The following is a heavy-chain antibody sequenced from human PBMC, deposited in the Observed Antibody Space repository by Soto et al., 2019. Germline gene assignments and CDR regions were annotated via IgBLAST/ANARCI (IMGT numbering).Heavy chain of an antibody. CDR2: MYYSGGS. CDR3: ARGGYCNGSACRGAFYYFQYGMDV. J-gene: IGHJ6*02. D-gene: IGHD2-15*01. CDR1: GGSISYYY. Sequence: PSQTLSLTCTVSGGSISYYYWSWIRQPPGKRLGWIGYMYYSGGSNYNPSLNSRVTISVDTSKNQFSLKLTSVTAAETAVQHCARGGYCNGSACRGAFYYFQYGMDVWGQGTTVTVSS. V-gene: IGHV4-59*01.